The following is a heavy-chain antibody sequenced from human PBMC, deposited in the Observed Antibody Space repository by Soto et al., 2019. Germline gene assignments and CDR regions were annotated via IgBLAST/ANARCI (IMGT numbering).Heavy chain of an antibody. D-gene: IGHD3-3*01. Sequence: PGGSLRLSCAASGFTFSSYGMHWVRQAPGKGLEWVAVISYDGSNKYYADSVKGRFTISRDNSKNTLYLQMNSLRAEDTAVYYCAKDKGRETYDFWSGYYYYYGMDVWGQGTTVT. V-gene: IGHV3-30*18. J-gene: IGHJ6*02. CDR3: AKDKGRETYDFWSGYYYYYGMDV. CDR1: GFTFSSYG. CDR2: ISYDGSNK.